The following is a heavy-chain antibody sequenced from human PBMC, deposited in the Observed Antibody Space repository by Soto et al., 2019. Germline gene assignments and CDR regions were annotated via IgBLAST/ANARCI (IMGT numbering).Heavy chain of an antibody. CDR1: GGSISSFY. CDR3: ARVALNYADNSAMFDP. V-gene: IGHV4-59*01. Sequence: SETLSLTCTVSGGSISSFYWSWIRQPPGKGLECIGYIDDSVMSHYNPSLKSRVNISVDKSRNHVSLQVTSVTAADTAVYYCARVALNYADNSAMFDPWGQGTLVTVSS. J-gene: IGHJ5*02. CDR2: IDDSVMS. D-gene: IGHD3-16*01.